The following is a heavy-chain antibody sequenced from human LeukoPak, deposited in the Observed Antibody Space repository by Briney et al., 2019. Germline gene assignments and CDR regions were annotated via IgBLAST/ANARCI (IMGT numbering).Heavy chain of an antibody. CDR1: GYTFTSYD. Sequence: ASVKVSCKASGYTFTSYDINWVRQATGQGLEWMGWMNPNSGNTGYAQKFQGRVTMTRNTSISTAYMELSSLRSEDTAVYYCVRRSPGWELLGYYYYYGTDVRGQGTTVTVSS. V-gene: IGHV1-8*01. J-gene: IGHJ6*02. CDR2: MNPNSGNT. CDR3: VRRSPGWELLGYYYYYGTDV. D-gene: IGHD1-26*01.